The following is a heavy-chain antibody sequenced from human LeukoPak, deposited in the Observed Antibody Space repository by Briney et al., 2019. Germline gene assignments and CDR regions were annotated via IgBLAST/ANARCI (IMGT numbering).Heavy chain of an antibody. CDR2: ICDDDQT. J-gene: IGHJ4*02. CDR3: ARHYSDFLTYFDF. CDR1: GFTVTSNY. V-gene: IGHV3-53*01. D-gene: IGHD4-11*01. Sequence: PGGSLRLSCAASGFTVTSNYMSWVRQAPGKGLEWVSIICDDDQTHYADSVRGRFTISRDKSKNTLYFQMNSLRAEDTAVYYCARHYSDFLTYFDFWGQGTLVTVSS.